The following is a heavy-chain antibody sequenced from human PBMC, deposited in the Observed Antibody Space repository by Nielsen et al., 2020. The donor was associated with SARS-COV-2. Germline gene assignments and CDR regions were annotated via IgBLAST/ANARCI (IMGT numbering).Heavy chain of an antibody. J-gene: IGHJ4*02. Sequence: GESLKISCAASGFTFSSYGMHWVRQAPGKGLEWVALISNDESKIYYSDSAKGRFTISRDNSNKSLYLQMNSLRPEDTAVYYCTSEMATWGQGTPVTVSS. CDR2: ISNDESKI. CDR3: TSEMAT. D-gene: IGHD5-24*01. V-gene: IGHV3-30*03. CDR1: GFTFSSYG.